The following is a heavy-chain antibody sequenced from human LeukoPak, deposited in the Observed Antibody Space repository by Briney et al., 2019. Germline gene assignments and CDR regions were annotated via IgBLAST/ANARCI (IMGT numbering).Heavy chain of an antibody. Sequence: SETLSLTCAVYGGSFSGYYWSWIRQPPGKGLEWIGEINHSGSTNYNPSLKSRVTISVDTSKNQFSLKLSSVTAADTAVYYCARSVYYDFWSGYYDNVDVWGKGTTVTVSS. D-gene: IGHD3-3*01. V-gene: IGHV4-34*01. CDR1: GGSFSGYY. J-gene: IGHJ6*04. CDR2: INHSGST. CDR3: ARSVYYDFWSGYYDNVDV.